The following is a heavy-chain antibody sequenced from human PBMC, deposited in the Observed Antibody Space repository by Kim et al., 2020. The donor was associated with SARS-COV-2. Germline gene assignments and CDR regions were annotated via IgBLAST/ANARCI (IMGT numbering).Heavy chain of an antibody. Sequence: SETLSLTCTVSGGSISSGSYYWSWIRQPAGKGLEWIGRIYTSGSTNYNPSLKSRVTISVDTSKNQFSLKLSSVTAADTAVYYCARDSILGHYWGQGTLVTVSS. CDR1: GGSISSGSYY. J-gene: IGHJ4*02. CDR3: ARDSILGHY. V-gene: IGHV4-61*02. D-gene: IGHD2-21*01. CDR2: IYTSGST.